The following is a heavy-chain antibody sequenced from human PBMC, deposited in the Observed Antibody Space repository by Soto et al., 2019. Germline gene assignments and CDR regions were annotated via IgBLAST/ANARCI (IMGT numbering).Heavy chain of an antibody. CDR1: GYTFTSYG. J-gene: IGHJ4*02. D-gene: IGHD5-12*01. CDR2: ISAYNGNT. Sequence: ASVKVSCKASGYTFTSYGISWVRQAPGQGLEWMGWISAYNGNTNYAQKLQGRVTMTTDTSTSTAYMELRSLRSDDTAVYYCARLLGGHGDYGGWSDYWGQGSPVTVSS. V-gene: IGHV1-18*01. CDR3: ARLLGGHGDYGGWSDY.